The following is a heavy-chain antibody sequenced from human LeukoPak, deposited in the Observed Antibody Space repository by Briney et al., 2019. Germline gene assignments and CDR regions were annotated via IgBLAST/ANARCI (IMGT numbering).Heavy chain of an antibody. CDR1: GGSISSSSYY. CDR3: ARHDPNYDFWSGPHSHAFDI. D-gene: IGHD3-3*01. CDR2: IYYSGST. J-gene: IGHJ3*02. Sequence: KPSETLSLTCTVSGGSISSSSYYWGWIRQPPRKGLEWIGRIYYSGSTYYNPSLKSRVTISVDTSKNQFSLKLSSVTAADTAVYYCARHDPNYDFWSGPHSHAFDIWGQGTMVTVSS. V-gene: IGHV4-39*01.